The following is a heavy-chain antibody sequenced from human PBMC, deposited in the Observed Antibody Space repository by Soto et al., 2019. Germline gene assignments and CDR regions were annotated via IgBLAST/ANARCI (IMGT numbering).Heavy chain of an antibody. CDR2: IIPIFGTA. V-gene: IGHV1-69*01. Sequence: QVQLVQSGAEVKKPGSSVKVSCKASGGTFSSYAISWVRQAPGQGIEWMGGIIPIFGTADYAQKFQGRVTITADESTSTAYMELSSLRSEDTAVYYCARQEIYGFGNYYYGMDVWGQGTTVTVSS. J-gene: IGHJ6*02. D-gene: IGHD3-10*01. CDR3: ARQEIYGFGNYYYGMDV. CDR1: GGTFSSYA.